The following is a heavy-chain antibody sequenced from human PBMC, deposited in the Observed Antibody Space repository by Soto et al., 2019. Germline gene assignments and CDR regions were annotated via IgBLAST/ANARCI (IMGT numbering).Heavy chain of an antibody. D-gene: IGHD4-17*01. V-gene: IGHV4-31*03. CDR1: GDSISSGGYY. J-gene: IGHJ5*02. CDR2: VYYTGST. CDR3: AKDPSPQPSTVVTPGWFAP. Sequence: PSETLSLTCTVSGDSISSGGYYWGWIRQHPGKGLEWIGYVYYTGSTYYNPSRKSRGTRSVDTSKNQFSLPLWSVTAADTAVYYCAKDPSPQPSTVVTPGWFAPWGQGILVTVSS.